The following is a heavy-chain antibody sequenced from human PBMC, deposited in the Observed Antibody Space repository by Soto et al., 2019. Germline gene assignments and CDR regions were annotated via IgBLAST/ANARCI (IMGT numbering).Heavy chain of an antibody. CDR2: ISYDGSNK. CDR3: AFLDTVISFDH. CDR1: GFTFSSYS. D-gene: IGHD4-17*01. Sequence: QVQLVESGGGVVQPGRSLRLSCAASGFTFSSYSMHWVRQAPGKGLEWVAVISYDGSNKYYADSVKGRFTISRDNSRSTLFLHMNSLRPEDTAVYYCAFLDTVISFDHWGQGTLVTVSS. V-gene: IGHV3-30-3*01. J-gene: IGHJ4*02.